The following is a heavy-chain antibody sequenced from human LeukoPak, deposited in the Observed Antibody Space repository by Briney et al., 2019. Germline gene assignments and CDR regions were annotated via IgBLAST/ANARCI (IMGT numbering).Heavy chain of an antibody. D-gene: IGHD3-9*01. V-gene: IGHV4-39*07. Sequence: PSETLSLTCTVSGGSINSGDYYWVWIRQPPGKGLEWIGSIYYSGSTSYNPSLKSRVTMTVDTSKSQFSLKLSSVTAADTAVYYCARQLRYFDWAWGPWYFDLWGRGTLVTVSS. CDR3: ARQLRYFDWAWGPWYFDL. J-gene: IGHJ2*01. CDR1: GGSINSGDYY. CDR2: IYYSGST.